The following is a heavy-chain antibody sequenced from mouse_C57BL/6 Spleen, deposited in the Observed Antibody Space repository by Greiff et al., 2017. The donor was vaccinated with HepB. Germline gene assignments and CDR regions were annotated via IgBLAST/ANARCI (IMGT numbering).Heavy chain of an antibody. CDR3: ARGYDGYLWYFDV. V-gene: IGHV1-69*01. J-gene: IGHJ1*03. Sequence: VQLQQPGAELVMPGASVKLSCKASGYTFTSYWMHWVKQRPGQGLEWIGEFDPSDSYTNYNQKFKGKSTLTVDKSSSTAYMQLSSLTSEDSAVYYCARGYDGYLWYFDVWGTGTTVTVSS. CDR2: FDPSDSYT. CDR1: GYTFTSYW. D-gene: IGHD2-3*01.